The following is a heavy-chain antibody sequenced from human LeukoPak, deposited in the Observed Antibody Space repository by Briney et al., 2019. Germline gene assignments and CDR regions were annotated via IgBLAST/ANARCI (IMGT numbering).Heavy chain of an antibody. CDR1: GGSISSGDYY. D-gene: IGHD3-3*01. J-gene: IGHJ4*02. CDR3: ARANSRGGFWSGYGCFDY. V-gene: IGHV4-30-4*01. CDR2: IYYSGST. Sequence: PSQTLSLTCTVSGGSISSGDYYWSWIRQPPGKGLEWIGYIYYSGSTYYNPSLKSRVTISVDTSKNQFSLKLSSVTAADTAVYYCARANSRGGFWSGYGCFDYWGQGTLVTVSS.